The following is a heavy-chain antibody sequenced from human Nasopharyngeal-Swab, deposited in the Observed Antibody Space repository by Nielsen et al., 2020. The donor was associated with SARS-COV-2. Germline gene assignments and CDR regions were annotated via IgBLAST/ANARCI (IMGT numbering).Heavy chain of an antibody. V-gene: IGHV3-73*01. J-gene: IGHJ4*02. Sequence: WIRQPPGKGLEWVGRIGDKAHNYATTYAAPVKGRFTISRDDSKNTAFLQMDSLKTEDTALYYCTTDYYFDYWGQGTLVTVSS. CDR2: IGDKAHNYAT. CDR3: TTDYYFDY.